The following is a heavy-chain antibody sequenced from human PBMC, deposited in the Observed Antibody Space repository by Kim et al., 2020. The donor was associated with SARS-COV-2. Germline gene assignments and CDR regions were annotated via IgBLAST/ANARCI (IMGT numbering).Heavy chain of an antibody. D-gene: IGHD1-26*01. Sequence: SNKYYADSVKGRFTISRDNSKNTLYLQMNSLRAEDTAVYYCAKDEGATGYWGQGTLVTVSS. J-gene: IGHJ4*02. CDR3: AKDEGATGY. V-gene: IGHV3-30*02. CDR2: SNK.